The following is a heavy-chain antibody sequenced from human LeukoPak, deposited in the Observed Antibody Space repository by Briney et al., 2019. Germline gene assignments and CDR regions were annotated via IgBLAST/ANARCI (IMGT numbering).Heavy chain of an antibody. Sequence: GGSLRLSCAASGFTFSSYWMHWVRQAPGKGLEWVALINYDGSNKHYVDSVKGRFTISRDNDKHTLYLQMNSLRAEDTAVYYCARVQGGSSGMDDWGQGTLVTVSS. V-gene: IGHV3-33*08. D-gene: IGHD1-26*01. CDR2: INYDGSNK. CDR3: ARVQGGSSGMDD. CDR1: GFTFSSYW. J-gene: IGHJ4*01.